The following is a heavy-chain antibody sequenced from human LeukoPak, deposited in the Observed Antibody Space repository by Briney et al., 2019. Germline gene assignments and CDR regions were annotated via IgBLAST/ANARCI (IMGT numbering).Heavy chain of an antibody. J-gene: IGHJ4*02. CDR2: ISGSGGST. Sequence: GGSLRLSCTASGFTFSSYSMNWVRQAPGKGLEWVSAISGSGGSTYYADSVKGRFTISRDNSKNTLYLQMNSLRAEDTAVYYCARSGYSYLYYFDYWGQGTLVTVSS. CDR3: ARSGYSYLYYFDY. V-gene: IGHV3-23*01. D-gene: IGHD5-18*01. CDR1: GFTFSSYS.